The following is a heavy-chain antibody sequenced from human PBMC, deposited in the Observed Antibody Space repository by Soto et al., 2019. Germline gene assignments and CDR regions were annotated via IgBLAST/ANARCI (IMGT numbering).Heavy chain of an antibody. CDR3: ARDNYGDYSYYGMDV. CDR2: IYYSGST. V-gene: IGHV4-59*01. Sequence: PSETLSLTCAVYGGSFSGYYWSWIRQPPGKGLEWIGDIYYSGSTNYNPSLKSRVTISVDTSKNQFSLKLSSVTAADTAVYYCARDNYGDYSYYGMDVWGQGTTVTVSS. D-gene: IGHD4-17*01. CDR1: GGSFSGYY. J-gene: IGHJ6*02.